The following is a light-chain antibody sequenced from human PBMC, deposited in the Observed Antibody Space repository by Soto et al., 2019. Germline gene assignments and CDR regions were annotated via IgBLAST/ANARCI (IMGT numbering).Light chain of an antibody. Sequence: QSVLTQPPSASGTPGQRVTISCSGSSPSIGSNYVSWYQQLPGTAPKLLIYKSTQQPSGVPDRFSGSKSGTSASLAISGLRSEDEADYFCASWDDSLSGWVFGTGTKLTVL. CDR2: KST. V-gene: IGLV1-47*01. CDR3: ASWDDSLSGWV. J-gene: IGLJ3*02. CDR1: SPSIGSNY.